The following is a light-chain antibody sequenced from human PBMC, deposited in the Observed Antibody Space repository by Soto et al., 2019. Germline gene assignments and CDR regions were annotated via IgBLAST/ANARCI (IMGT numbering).Light chain of an antibody. V-gene: IGKV3-20*01. Sequence: EIVLTQSPGTLSLSPGERATLSCRASQSVSSSYLAWYQQKPGQAPRLLMYGASSRATCIPDRFSGSGSGTDFTLTINRLEPEDFAVYYCQQYGSSPLFTFGPGTKVDIK. CDR3: QQYGSSPLFT. CDR1: QSVSSSY. J-gene: IGKJ3*01. CDR2: GAS.